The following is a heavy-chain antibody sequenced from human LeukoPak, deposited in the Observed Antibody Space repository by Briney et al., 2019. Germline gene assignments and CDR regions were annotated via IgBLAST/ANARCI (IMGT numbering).Heavy chain of an antibody. V-gene: IGHV4-59*01. Sequence: SETLSLTCTVSGGSISSYYWSWIRQPPGKGLEWVGYIYYSGSTNYNPSLKSRVTISVDTSKNQFSLKLSSVTAADTAVYYCASPYGSGRRGAFDIWGQGTMVTVSS. J-gene: IGHJ3*02. CDR2: IYYSGST. CDR3: ASPYGSGRRGAFDI. D-gene: IGHD3-10*01. CDR1: GGSISSYY.